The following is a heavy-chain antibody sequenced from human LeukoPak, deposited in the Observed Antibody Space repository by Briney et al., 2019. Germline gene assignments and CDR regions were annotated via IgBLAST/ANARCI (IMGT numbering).Heavy chain of an antibody. V-gene: IGHV4-39*01. CDR1: GDYISSSSYY. Sequence: SETLSLTCSVSGDYISSSSYYWGWIRQSPGTGLEWIGDIYHSGRTYYNPSLKSRVAISIDTSKNQFSLRLRSMTAADTAVFYCARRRYYDSTGYFEWGRGTLVTVSS. CDR2: IYHSGRT. J-gene: IGHJ1*01. CDR3: ARRRYYDSTGYFE. D-gene: IGHD3-22*01.